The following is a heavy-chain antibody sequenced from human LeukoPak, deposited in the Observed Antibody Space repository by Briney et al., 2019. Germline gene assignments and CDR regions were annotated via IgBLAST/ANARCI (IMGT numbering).Heavy chain of an antibody. CDR1: GFTVSTYW. D-gene: IGHD2-2*01. CDR3: ARPRQCYSTTSCANHFDY. CDR2: INSDGSRT. Sequence: GGSLRLSCAASGFTVSTYWMHWVRQAPGKGLVWVSRINSDGSRTSYADSVKGRFTISRDNAKNTLYLEMNSLRAEDTAVYYCARPRQCYSTTSCANHFDYWGQGTLVTVSS. J-gene: IGHJ4*02. V-gene: IGHV3-74*01.